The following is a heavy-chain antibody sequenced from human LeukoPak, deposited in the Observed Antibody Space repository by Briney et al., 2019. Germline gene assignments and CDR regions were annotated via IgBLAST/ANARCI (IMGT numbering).Heavy chain of an antibody. Sequence: GWSLRLSCAASGFTFSDYYMSWIRQAPGKGLEWVSYISSSGSTIYYADSVKGRFTISRDNAKNSLYLQMNSLRAEDTAVYYCARETAEYSSGWYNWFDPWGQGSLVTVSS. CDR3: ARETAEYSSGWYNWFDP. J-gene: IGHJ5*02. CDR1: GFTFSDYY. D-gene: IGHD6-19*01. V-gene: IGHV3-11*01. CDR2: ISSSGSTI.